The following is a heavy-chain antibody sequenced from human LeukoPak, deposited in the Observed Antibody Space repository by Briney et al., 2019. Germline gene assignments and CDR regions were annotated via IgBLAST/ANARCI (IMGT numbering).Heavy chain of an antibody. J-gene: IGHJ4*02. V-gene: IGHV4-34*01. D-gene: IGHD3-10*01. CDR2: INHSGST. CDR1: GGSISSYY. Sequence: PSETLSLTCTVSGGSISSYYWSWIRQPPGKGLEWIGEINHSGSTNYNPSLKSRVTISVDTSKNQFSLKLSSVTAADTAVYYCARGRMGGSYLDPDDYWGQGTLVTVSS. CDR3: ARGRMGGSYLDPDDY.